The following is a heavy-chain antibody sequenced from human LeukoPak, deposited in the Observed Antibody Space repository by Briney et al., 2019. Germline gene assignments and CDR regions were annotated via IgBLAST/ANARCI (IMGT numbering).Heavy chain of an antibody. CDR3: ARGGDSYYYDSGGRVDY. J-gene: IGHJ4*02. Sequence: SETLSLTCAVYGGSFSGYYWSWIRQPPGKGLEWIGEINHSGSTNYNPSLKSRVTISVDTSKNQFSLKLSSVTAADTAVYYCARGGDSYYYDSGGRVDYWAREPWSPSPQ. CDR2: INHSGST. V-gene: IGHV4-34*01. CDR1: GGSFSGYY. D-gene: IGHD3-22*01.